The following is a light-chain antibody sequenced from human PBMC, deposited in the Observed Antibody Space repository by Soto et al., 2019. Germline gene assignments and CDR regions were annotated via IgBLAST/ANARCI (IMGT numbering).Light chain of an antibody. Sequence: SALTQPASVSGSPGQSITISCTGTSSDVGGYNYVSWYQQHPSKAPKLMIYDVSNRPSGVSTRFSGSKSGNTASLTISGLQAEDEADYYCNSYTSSSTLLDVFGTGTKLTVL. V-gene: IGLV2-14*01. CDR3: NSYTSSSTLLDV. CDR2: DVS. J-gene: IGLJ1*01. CDR1: SSDVGGYNY.